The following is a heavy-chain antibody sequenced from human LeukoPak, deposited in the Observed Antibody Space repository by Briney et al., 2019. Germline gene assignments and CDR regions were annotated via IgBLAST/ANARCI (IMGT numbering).Heavy chain of an antibody. Sequence: GGSLRLSCAASGFTFGNYWMAWVRQAPGKGLEWVASIKFDESEKHYVDSVKGRFTISRDTAKNSLYLQMNSLGAEDTAVYFCTRVTTNGYFEYWGQGTLVIVSS. CDR3: TRVTTNGYFEY. CDR1: GFTFGNYW. D-gene: IGHD1-1*01. CDR2: IKFDESEK. J-gene: IGHJ4*02. V-gene: IGHV3-7*04.